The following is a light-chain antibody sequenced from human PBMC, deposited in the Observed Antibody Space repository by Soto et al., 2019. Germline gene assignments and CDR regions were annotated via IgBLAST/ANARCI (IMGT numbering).Light chain of an antibody. CDR1: TGAVTSGHY. CDR3: LLSYSGAHVV. CDR2: DTN. J-gene: IGLJ2*01. V-gene: IGLV7-46*01. Sequence: QAVVTQEPSLTVSPGGTVTLTCGSSTGAVTSGHYPYWFQQKPGQAPRTLISDTNNKHSWTPARFSGSLLGGKAALTLSGAQPEDEAEYYCLLSYSGAHVVFGGGTKVTVL.